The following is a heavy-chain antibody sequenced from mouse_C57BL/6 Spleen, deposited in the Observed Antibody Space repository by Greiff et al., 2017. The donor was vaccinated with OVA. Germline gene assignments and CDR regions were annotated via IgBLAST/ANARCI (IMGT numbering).Heavy chain of an antibody. CDR1: GFTFSSYA. Sequence: EVQLVESGGGLVKPGGSLKLSCAASGFTFSSYAMSWVRQTPEKRLEWVATISDGGSYTYYPDNVKGRFTFSRDKAKNNLYLQMSHLKSEDTAMYYGARDYYCSSYWFADWGQGTLVTVSA. CDR3: ARDYYCSSYWFAD. V-gene: IGHV5-4*01. J-gene: IGHJ3*01. D-gene: IGHD1-1*01. CDR2: ISDGGSYT.